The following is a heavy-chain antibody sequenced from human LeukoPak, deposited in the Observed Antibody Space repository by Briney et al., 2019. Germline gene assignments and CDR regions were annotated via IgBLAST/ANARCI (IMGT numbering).Heavy chain of an antibody. Sequence: PSETLSLTCTVSGGSISSYYWSWIRQPPGKGLEWIGYIYYSGSTNYNPSLKSRVTISVDTSKNQFSLKLSSVTAADTAVYYCARTYGDYPFDYWGQGTLVTVSS. CDR2: IYYSGST. CDR1: GGSISSYY. D-gene: IGHD4-17*01. CDR3: ARTYGDYPFDY. J-gene: IGHJ4*02. V-gene: IGHV4-59*12.